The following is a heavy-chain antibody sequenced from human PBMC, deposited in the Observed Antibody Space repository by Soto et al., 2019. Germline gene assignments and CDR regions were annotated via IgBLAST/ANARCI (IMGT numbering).Heavy chain of an antibody. J-gene: IGHJ5*02. V-gene: IGHV5-51*01. CDR3: VRRGKYRTSSSSKSWFDP. CDR1: GYSFTNYW. D-gene: IGHD6-6*01. CDR2: IYPGDSDT. Sequence: EVQLVQSGAEVKKPGESLQISCKASGYSFTNYWIGWVRQMPGKGLEWMGFIYPGDSDTIYSPSFQGQVTISADKSITTAYLQWNSLKASDSAMYYCVRRGKYRTSSSSKSWFDPWGQGTLVTVSS.